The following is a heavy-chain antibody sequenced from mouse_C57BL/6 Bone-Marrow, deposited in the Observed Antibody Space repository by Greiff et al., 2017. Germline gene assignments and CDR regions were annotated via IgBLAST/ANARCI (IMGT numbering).Heavy chain of an antibody. V-gene: IGHV1-69*01. J-gene: IGHJ3*01. CDR1: GYTFTSYW. CDR2: IDPSDSYT. Sequence: QVQLQQSGAELVKPGASVKLSCKASGYTFTSYWMHWVKQRPGQGLEWIGEIDPSDSYTNYNQKFKGKSTLTVDKSSSTAYMQLSSLTSEDSAVYYCARRGVYYFFAYWGQGTLVTVSA. D-gene: IGHD1-1*01. CDR3: ARRGVYYFFAY.